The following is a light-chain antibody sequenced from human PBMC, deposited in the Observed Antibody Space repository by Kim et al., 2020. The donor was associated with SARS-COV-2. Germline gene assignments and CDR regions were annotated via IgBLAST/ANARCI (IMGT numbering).Light chain of an antibody. CDR1: SSKLVTNF. CDR3: GTWDSSLGVVYV. J-gene: IGLJ1*01. V-gene: IGLV1-51*01. CDR2: DNN. Sequence: QVSISGSARSSKLVTNFVSWYQRLRGTAPKLLIYDNNKRPSGIPDRFSGSKSGTSATLGITGLQTGDEADYYCGTWDSSLGVVYVFGTGTKVTVL.